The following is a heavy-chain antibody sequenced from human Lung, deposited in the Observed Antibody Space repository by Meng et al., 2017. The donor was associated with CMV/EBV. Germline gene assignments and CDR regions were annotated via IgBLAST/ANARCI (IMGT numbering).Heavy chain of an antibody. D-gene: IGHD2-15*01. Sequence: GESXKISCAASGFTFSSYSMNWVRQAPGKGLEWVSSISSSSSYIYYADSVKGRFTISRDNAKNSLYLQMNSLRAEDTAVYYCARDLSGIVVVVAADYRYFDLWXRGTLVTVSS. CDR3: ARDLSGIVVVVAADYRYFDL. V-gene: IGHV3-21*01. CDR1: GFTFSSYS. J-gene: IGHJ2*01. CDR2: ISSSSSYI.